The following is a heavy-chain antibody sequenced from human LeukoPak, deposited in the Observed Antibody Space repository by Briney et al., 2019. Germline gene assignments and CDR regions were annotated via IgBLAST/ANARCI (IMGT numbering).Heavy chain of an antibody. D-gene: IGHD6-19*01. CDR2: ISAYNGNT. J-gene: IGHJ4*02. CDR1: GGTFSRDT. CDR3: ARDVSSGWLHYFDY. Sequence: ASVKVSCKASGGTFSRDTISWVRQAPGQGLEWMGWISAYNGNTNYAQKLQGRVTMTTDTSTSTAYMELRSLRSDDTAVYYCARDVSSGWLHYFDYWGQGTLVTVSS. V-gene: IGHV1-18*01.